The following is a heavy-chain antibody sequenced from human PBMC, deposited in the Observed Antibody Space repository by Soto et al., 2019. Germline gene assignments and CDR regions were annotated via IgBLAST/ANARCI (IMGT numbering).Heavy chain of an antibody. V-gene: IGHV3-74*01. Sequence: EVQLVESGGGLVQPGGSLRLSCAASGFTFSSYWMHWVRQAPGKGLVWVSRINSDGSSTSYADSVKGRFTISRDNAKNTLYLQMNSRGAEDTAVYYCARGLGTQITFGGVIVYYWGQGTLVTVSS. CDR2: INSDGSST. J-gene: IGHJ4*02. CDR1: GFTFSSYW. CDR3: ARGLGTQITFGGVIVYY. D-gene: IGHD3-16*02.